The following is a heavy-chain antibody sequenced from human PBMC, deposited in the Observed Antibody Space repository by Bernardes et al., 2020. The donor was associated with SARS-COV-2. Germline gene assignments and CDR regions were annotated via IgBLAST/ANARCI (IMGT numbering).Heavy chain of an antibody. V-gene: IGHV4-39*01. CDR3: SGRGGAGRSMDG. D-gene: IGHD3-10*01. J-gene: IGHJ6*02. Sequence: SETLSLTCTVSGGSISSTTYYWGWIRQPPGKGLEWIGTIYYSGSTNYNPSLKSRVTISVDPSENQFSLELTSVTAADTAVYYCSGRGGAGRSMDGWGQGTAVTVSS. CDR1: GGSISSTTYY. CDR2: IYYSGST.